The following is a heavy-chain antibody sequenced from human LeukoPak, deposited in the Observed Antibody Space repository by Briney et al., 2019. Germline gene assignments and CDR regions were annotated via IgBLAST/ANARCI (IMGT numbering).Heavy chain of an antibody. J-gene: IGHJ4*02. CDR2: IWYDGSNK. D-gene: IGHD6-19*01. Sequence: GGSLRLSCAASGFTFSSYGMHWVRQAPGKGLEWVALIWYDGSNKYYADSVKGRFTISRDNSKNTLYLQMNSLRAEDTAVYYCARELIAVAFDYWGQGTLVTVSS. CDR3: ARELIAVAFDY. CDR1: GFTFSSYG. V-gene: IGHV3-33*01.